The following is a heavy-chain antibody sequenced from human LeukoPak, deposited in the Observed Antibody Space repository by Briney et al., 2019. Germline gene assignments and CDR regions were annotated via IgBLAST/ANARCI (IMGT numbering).Heavy chain of an antibody. V-gene: IGHV4-59*08. CDR2: IYNSGST. CDR3: ARDDYGVFDAFDV. D-gene: IGHD3-16*01. CDR1: GGSISSHY. J-gene: IGHJ3*01. Sequence: SETLSLTCTVSGGSISSHYRSWIRQPPGKGLEWIGYIYNSGSTNYNPSLKSRVTISLDTSKNQFSLHLTSVTAADTAVYFCARDDYGVFDAFDVWGQGTVVTVSS.